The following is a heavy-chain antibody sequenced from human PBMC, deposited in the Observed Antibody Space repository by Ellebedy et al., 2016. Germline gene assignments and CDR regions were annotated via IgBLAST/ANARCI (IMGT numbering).Heavy chain of an antibody. D-gene: IGHD6-19*01. CDR2: ISSAGSP. CDR1: GFTVSSSY. CDR3: AKCRHSTGCLLDS. V-gene: IGHV3-23*01. Sequence: GGSLRLSCAASGFTVSSSYISWVRQAPGKGLEWVSTISSAGSPNYADSVRGRFTISRDSSKDTLYLEMDSLRADDTAIYYCAKCRHSTGCLLDSWGQGTLVTVSS. J-gene: IGHJ4*02.